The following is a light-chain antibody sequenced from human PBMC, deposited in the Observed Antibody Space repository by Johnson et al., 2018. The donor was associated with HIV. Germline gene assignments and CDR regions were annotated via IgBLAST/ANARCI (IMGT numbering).Light chain of an antibody. CDR3: GTWDSSLSAYV. CDR1: SSNIGNNY. J-gene: IGLJ1*01. V-gene: IGLV1-51*01. CDR2: DNN. Sequence: QPVLTQPPSVSAAPGQKVTISCSGSSSNIGNNYVSWYQQLPGTAPKLLIYDNNKRPSGIPDRFPGSKSGTSATLGITGLQTGDEADYYCGTWDSSLSAYVFGTGTKVTVL.